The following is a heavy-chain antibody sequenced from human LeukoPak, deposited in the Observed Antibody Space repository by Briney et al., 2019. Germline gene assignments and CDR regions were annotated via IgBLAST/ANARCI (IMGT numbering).Heavy chain of an antibody. V-gene: IGHV3-30*02. D-gene: IGHD3-10*01. CDR2: IRYDGSNK. CDR1: GFTFSTYG. Sequence: PGGSLRLSCAASGFTFSTYGMSWVRQAPGKGLEWVAFIRYDGSNKYYADSVKGRFTISRDNSKNTLYLQMNSLRAEDTAVYYCAKDLLWFGELFRPDFDYWGQGTLVTVSS. J-gene: IGHJ4*02. CDR3: AKDLLWFGELFRPDFDY.